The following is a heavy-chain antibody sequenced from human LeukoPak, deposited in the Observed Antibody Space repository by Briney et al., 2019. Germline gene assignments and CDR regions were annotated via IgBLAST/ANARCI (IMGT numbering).Heavy chain of an antibody. CDR1: GVSINTGDYY. CDR2: IYHSGNT. CDR3: AREKFHCTTTICYPYYFDV. D-gene: IGHD2-2*01. J-gene: IGHJ4*02. Sequence: SQTLSLTCSVSGVSINTGDYYLSSIRQHPGKGLEWVGYIYHSGNTYYNPSLRSRLTISVDTSKNQFSLKLSSVTAADTAVYYCAREKFHCTTTICYPYYFDVWGQGILVTVSS. V-gene: IGHV4-31*03.